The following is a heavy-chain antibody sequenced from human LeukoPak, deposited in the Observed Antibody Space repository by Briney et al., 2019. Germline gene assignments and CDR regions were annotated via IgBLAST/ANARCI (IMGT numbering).Heavy chain of an antibody. CDR2: ISGSGGST. Sequence: GGSLRLSCAASGFTVSSNYGMSWVRQAPGKGLEWVSAISGSGGSTYYADSLKGRFAVSRDNSKNTLYLQMNSLRAEDTAVYYCATEISFDDAFDIWGQGTMVTVSS. CDR1: GFTVSSNYG. V-gene: IGHV3-23*01. D-gene: IGHD1-14*01. CDR3: ATEISFDDAFDI. J-gene: IGHJ3*02.